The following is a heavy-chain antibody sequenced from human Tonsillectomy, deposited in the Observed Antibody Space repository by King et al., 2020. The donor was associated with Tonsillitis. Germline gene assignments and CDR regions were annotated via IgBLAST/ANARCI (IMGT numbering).Heavy chain of an antibody. CDR1: GGSISSSSYY. CDR3: ARGIAGRYDY. D-gene: IGHD6-13*01. Sequence: LQLQESGPGLVKPSETLSLTCTVSGGSISSSSYYWGWIRQPPGKGLEWIGSIYYSGSTYYNPSLKSRVTITVDTSKNQFSLKLSSVTAADTAVYYCARGIAGRYDYWGQGTLVTVSS. CDR2: IYYSGST. V-gene: IGHV4-39*01. J-gene: IGHJ4*02.